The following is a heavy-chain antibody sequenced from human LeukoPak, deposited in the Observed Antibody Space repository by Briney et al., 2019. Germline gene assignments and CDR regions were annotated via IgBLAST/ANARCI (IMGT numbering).Heavy chain of an antibody. CDR3: ARDRNYDSSGYYYPYFDY. V-gene: IGHV3-7*05. CDR1: GFTFSSYW. D-gene: IGHD3-22*01. J-gene: IGHJ4*02. CDR2: IKQDGSEK. Sequence: GGSLRLSCIASGFTFSSYWMSWVRQAPGKGLEWVANIKQDGSEKYYVDSVKGRFTISRDNAKNSLSLQMNSLRAKDTALYYCARDRNYDSSGYYYPYFDYWGQGTLVTVSS.